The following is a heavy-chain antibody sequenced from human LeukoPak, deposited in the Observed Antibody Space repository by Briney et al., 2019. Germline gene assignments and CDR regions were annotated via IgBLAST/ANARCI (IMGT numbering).Heavy chain of an antibody. Sequence: GGSLRLSCAASGFTFSSYSMDWVRQAPGKGLEWVSSISSSSSYIYYADSVKGRFTISRDNAKNSLYLEMNSLRAEDTALYYCARVEFTNWFAPWGQGTLVTVSS. J-gene: IGHJ5*02. CDR2: ISSSSSYI. CDR3: ARVEFTNWFAP. V-gene: IGHV3-21*04. CDR1: GFTFSSYS.